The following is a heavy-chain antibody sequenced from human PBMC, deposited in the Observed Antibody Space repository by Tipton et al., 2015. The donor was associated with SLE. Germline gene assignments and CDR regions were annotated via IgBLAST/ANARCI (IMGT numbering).Heavy chain of an antibody. CDR3: SGELTYYYGMDV. Sequence: SLRLSCAASGFTFSTYTMHWVRQAPGKGLEWVAVISYDGSNKYYADSVKGRFTISRDNSKNTLYLQMNSLRAEDTAVYYCSGELTYYYGMDVWGQGILVTVSS. J-gene: IGHJ6*02. CDR2: ISYDGSNK. V-gene: IGHV3-30*04. D-gene: IGHD2-21*02. CDR1: GFTFSTYT.